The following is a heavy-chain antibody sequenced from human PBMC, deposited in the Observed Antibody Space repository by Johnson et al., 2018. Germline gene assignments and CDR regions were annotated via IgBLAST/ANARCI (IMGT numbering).Heavy chain of an antibody. V-gene: IGHV3-7*01. CDR2: IKDDGTEK. CDR1: GFNFGYYW. J-gene: IGHJ3*02. CDR3: ARDSAGYDI. D-gene: IGHD3-9*01. Sequence: VQLVESGGGLVQPGGSLRLSCAASGFNFGYYWMSWVRQAPGKGLEWVANIKDDGTEKYYVDSVKGRFTISRDNAKNSLYLQMDSLRAEETAVYFCARDSAGYDIWGQGTMVIVSP.